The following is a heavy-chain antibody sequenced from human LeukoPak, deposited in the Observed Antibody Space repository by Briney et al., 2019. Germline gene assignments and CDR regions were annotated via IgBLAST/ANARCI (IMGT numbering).Heavy chain of an antibody. CDR1: GYSFTRYW. J-gene: IGHJ4*02. V-gene: IGHV5-51*01. Sequence: RLGESLKISCKGSGYSFTRYWIGWVRQMPGKGLEWMGIIYPGDSDISYSPSFQGQVTISADKSISTAYLQWSSLKASDTAIYYCARYSPAYYADYWGQGTLVTVSS. CDR2: IYPGDSDI. D-gene: IGHD3-9*01. CDR3: ARYSPAYYADY.